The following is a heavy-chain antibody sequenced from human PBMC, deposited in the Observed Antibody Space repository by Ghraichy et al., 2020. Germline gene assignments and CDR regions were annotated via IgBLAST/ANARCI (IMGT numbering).Heavy chain of an antibody. J-gene: IGHJ4*02. D-gene: IGHD3-3*01. CDR3: AKSLTYYDFWSGQTLDY. V-gene: IGHV3-23*01. Sequence: GGSLRLSCAASGFTFSSYAMSWVRQAPGKGLEWVSAISGSGGSTYYADSVKGRFTISRDNSKNTLYLQMNSLRAEDTAVYYCAKSLTYYDFWSGQTLDYWGQGTLVTVSS. CDR1: GFTFSSYA. CDR2: ISGSGGST.